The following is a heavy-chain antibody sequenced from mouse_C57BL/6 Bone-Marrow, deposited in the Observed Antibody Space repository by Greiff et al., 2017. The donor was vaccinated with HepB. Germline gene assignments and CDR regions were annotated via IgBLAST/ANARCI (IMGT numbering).Heavy chain of an antibody. D-gene: IGHD1-1*01. CDR3: TTIYYGSSYLYYAMDY. J-gene: IGHJ4*01. CDR2: IDPENGDT. Sequence: VQLQQSGAELVRPGASVKLSCTASGFNIKDDYMHWVKQRPEQGLEWIGWIDPENGDTEYASKFQGKATITADTSSNTAYLQLSSLTSEDTAVYYCTTIYYGSSYLYYAMDYWGQGTSVTVSS. V-gene: IGHV14-4*01. CDR1: GFNIKDDY.